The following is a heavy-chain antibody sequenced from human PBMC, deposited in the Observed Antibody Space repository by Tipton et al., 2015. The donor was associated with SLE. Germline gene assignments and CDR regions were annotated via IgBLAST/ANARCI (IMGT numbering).Heavy chain of an antibody. CDR1: GDSIGSGFFY. Sequence: TLSLTCTVSGDSIGSGFFYWSWIRQPAGKGLEWIGRIYAGAGAYTNYNPSLDSRVTISADTSKNQFSLKLTSVIAADTAVYFCAREAPQLLYFGGTGSEYSWFDPWGQGTLVTVSS. D-gene: IGHD3-10*01. J-gene: IGHJ5*02. CDR2: IYAGAGAYT. CDR3: AREAPQLLYFGGTGSEYSWFDP. V-gene: IGHV4-61*02.